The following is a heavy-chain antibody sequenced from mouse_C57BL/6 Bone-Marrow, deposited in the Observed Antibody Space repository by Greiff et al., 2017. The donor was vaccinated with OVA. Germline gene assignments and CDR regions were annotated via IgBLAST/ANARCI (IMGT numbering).Heavy chain of an antibody. CDR3: ARKDYGNYLYFDY. CDR1: GYTFTSYG. Sequence: QVQLQQSGAELARPGASVKLSCKASGYTFTSYGISWVKQSTGQGLEWIGEIYPRSGNTYYNEKFKGKATLTADKSSSTAYMELRSLTSEDSAVYFCARKDYGNYLYFDYWGQGTTLTVPS. D-gene: IGHD2-1*01. J-gene: IGHJ2*01. CDR2: IYPRSGNT. V-gene: IGHV1-81*01.